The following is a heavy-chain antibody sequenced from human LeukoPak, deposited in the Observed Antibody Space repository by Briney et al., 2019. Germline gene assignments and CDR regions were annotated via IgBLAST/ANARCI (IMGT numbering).Heavy chain of an antibody. CDR3: ARYVQLWSTSFDY. V-gene: IGHV3-9*01. CDR1: GFTFDDYA. Sequence: PGGSLRLSCAASGFTFDDYAMHWVRQAPGKGLEWVSGISWNSGSIGYADSVKGRFTISRDNAKNSVYLQMNSLRAEDTAVYYCARYVQLWSTSFDYWGQGSLVTVSS. J-gene: IGHJ4*02. CDR2: ISWNSGSI. D-gene: IGHD5/OR15-5a*01.